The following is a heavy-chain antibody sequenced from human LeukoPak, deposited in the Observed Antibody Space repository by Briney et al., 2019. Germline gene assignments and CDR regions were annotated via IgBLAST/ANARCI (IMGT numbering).Heavy chain of an antibody. V-gene: IGHV3-53*01. CDR2: IYSGGST. CDR3: AVANPYTSGWYYFDY. J-gene: IGHJ4*02. CDR1: GLTVSSNY. Sequence: GGSLRLSCAASGLTVSSNYMSWVRQAPGKGLECVSVIYSGGSTYYADSVKGRFTISRDNSGNTLYLQMNSLRAEDTAAYYCAVANPYTSGWYYFDYWGQGTLVTVSS. D-gene: IGHD6-19*01.